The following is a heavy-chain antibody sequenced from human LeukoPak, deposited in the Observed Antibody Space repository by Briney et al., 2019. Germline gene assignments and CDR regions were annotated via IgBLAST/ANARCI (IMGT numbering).Heavy chain of an antibody. J-gene: IGHJ6*02. Sequence: SETLSLTCTVSGGSISSYYGSWIRQPPGKGLEWIGYIYYSGSTNYNPSLKSRVTISVDTSKNQFSLKLSSVTAADTAVYYCARNLVSVGWGESYYYYGMDVWGQGTTVTVSS. CDR1: GGSISSYY. CDR2: IYYSGST. D-gene: IGHD2/OR15-2a*01. V-gene: IGHV4-59*08. CDR3: ARNLVSVGWGESYYYYGMDV.